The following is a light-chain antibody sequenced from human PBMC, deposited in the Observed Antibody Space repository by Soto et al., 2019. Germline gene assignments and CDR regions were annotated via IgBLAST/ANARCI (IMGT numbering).Light chain of an antibody. CDR1: SSDVGGYNS. CDR2: DVS. Sequence: QSALTQPASVSGSPGQSITISCTGTSSDVGGYNSVSWYQQYPGKVPKLMIYDVSYRPSGVSNRFSGSKSGNTASLTISGLQAEDEADYYCSSYTSRSTYGFGTGTKLNGL. J-gene: IGLJ1*01. V-gene: IGLV2-14*01. CDR3: SSYTSRSTYG.